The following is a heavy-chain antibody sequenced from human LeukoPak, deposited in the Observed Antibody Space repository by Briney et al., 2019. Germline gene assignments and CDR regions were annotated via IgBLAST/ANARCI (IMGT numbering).Heavy chain of an antibody. Sequence: PSETLSLTCAVYGGSFSGYYWSWIRQPPGKGLEWIGEINHSGSTNYNPSLESRVTISVDTSKNQFSLKLSSVTAADTAVYYCARVSLFSFDPWGQGTLVTVSS. CDR2: INHSGST. D-gene: IGHD2-21*01. CDR1: GGSFSGYY. CDR3: ARVSLFSFDP. V-gene: IGHV4-34*01. J-gene: IGHJ5*02.